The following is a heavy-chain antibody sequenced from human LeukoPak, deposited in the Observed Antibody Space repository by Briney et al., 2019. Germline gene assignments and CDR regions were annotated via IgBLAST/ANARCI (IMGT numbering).Heavy chain of an antibody. CDR2: IYHSGST. D-gene: IGHD6-13*01. J-gene: IGHJ6*04. V-gene: IGHV4-30-2*01. CDR1: GGSISSGGYY. CDR3: ARDYGPAAGPSQMDV. Sequence: SQTLSLTCTVSGGSISSGGYYWSWIRQPPGKGLEWIGYIYHSGSTYYNPSLKSRVTISVDRSKNQFSLKLSSVTAADTAVYYCARDYGPAAGPSQMDVWGKGTTVTVSS.